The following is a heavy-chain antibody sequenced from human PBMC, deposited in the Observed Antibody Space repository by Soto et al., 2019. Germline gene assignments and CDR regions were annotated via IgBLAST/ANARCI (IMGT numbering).Heavy chain of an antibody. V-gene: IGHV1-69*02. CDR1: GGTFSSYT. CDR3: TSYYYDSLLGPRI. J-gene: IGHJ3*02. CDR2: IIPILGIA. D-gene: IGHD3-22*01. Sequence: SVKVSCKASGGTFSSYTISWVRQAPGQGLEWMGRIIPILGIANYAQKFQGRVTITADKSTSTAYMELSSLRSEDTAVYYCTSYYYDSLLGPRIWGQGTMVTVSS.